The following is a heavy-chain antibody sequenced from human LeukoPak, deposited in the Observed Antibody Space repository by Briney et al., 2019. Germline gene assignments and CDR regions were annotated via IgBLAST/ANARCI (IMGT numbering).Heavy chain of an antibody. CDR3: ARRVRYSSGWYAAFDI. Sequence: GESLKISCKGSGYSFTYYWIVWVRQMPGKGLEWMGIVHPDDSDTKYRPSFQGQVTISADKSISTAYLQWSSLKASDTAMYYCARRVRYSSGWYAAFDIWGQGTMVTVSS. CDR2: VHPDDSDT. J-gene: IGHJ3*02. V-gene: IGHV5-51*01. CDR1: GYSFTYYW. D-gene: IGHD6-19*01.